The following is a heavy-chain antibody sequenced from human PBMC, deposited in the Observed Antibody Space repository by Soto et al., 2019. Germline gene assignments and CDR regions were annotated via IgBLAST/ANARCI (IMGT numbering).Heavy chain of an antibody. V-gene: IGHV3-15*07. CDR3: TTDPAITIFGVVNYYYYGMDV. J-gene: IGHJ6*02. CDR2: IKSKTDSGTT. Sequence: GGSLRLSCAASVFTFSNAWMNWVRQAPGKGLEWDGRIKSKTDSGTTDYAAPVKGRFTISRDDSKNTLYLQMNSLKTEDTAVYYCTTDPAITIFGVVNYYYYGMDVWGQGTTVTVSS. CDR1: VFTFSNAW. D-gene: IGHD3-3*01.